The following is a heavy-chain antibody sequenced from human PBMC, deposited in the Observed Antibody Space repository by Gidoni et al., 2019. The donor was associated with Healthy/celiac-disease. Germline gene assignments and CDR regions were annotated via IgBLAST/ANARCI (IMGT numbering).Heavy chain of an antibody. V-gene: IGHV3-15*01. Sequence: GGTTDYAAPVKGRFTISRDDSKNTLYLQMNSLKTEDTAVYYCTTFEMATIKVWGQGTLVTVSS. D-gene: IGHD5-12*01. J-gene: IGHJ4*02. CDR2: GGTT. CDR3: TTFEMATIKV.